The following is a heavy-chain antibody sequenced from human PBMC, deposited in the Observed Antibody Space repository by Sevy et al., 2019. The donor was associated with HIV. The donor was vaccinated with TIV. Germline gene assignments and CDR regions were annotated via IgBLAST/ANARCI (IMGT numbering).Heavy chain of an antibody. CDR3: VRAMVQGDNWFDP. CDR2: IYHSGST. CDR1: GGSISSGGYS. J-gene: IGHJ5*02. V-gene: IGHV4-30-2*01. Sequence: SETLSLTCAVSGGSISSGGYSWSWIRQPPGKGLEWIGYIYHSGSTYYNPSLKSRVTISVDRSKNQFSLKLSSVTAADTAVYYCVRAMVQGDNWFDPWGQGTLVTVSS. D-gene: IGHD3-10*01.